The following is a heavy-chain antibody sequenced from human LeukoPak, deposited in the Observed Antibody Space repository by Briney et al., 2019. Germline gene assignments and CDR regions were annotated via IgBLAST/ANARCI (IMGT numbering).Heavy chain of an antibody. CDR3: AREETLSDYFDY. CDR2: IYYSGST. V-gene: IGHV4-59*12. Sequence: SETLSLTCTVSGGSISSYYWSWIRQPPGKGLEWIGYIYYSGSTNYNPSLKSRVTMSVDTSKNQFSLKLSSVTAADTAVYYCAREETLSDYFDYWGQGTLVTVSS. J-gene: IGHJ4*02. CDR1: GGSISSYY.